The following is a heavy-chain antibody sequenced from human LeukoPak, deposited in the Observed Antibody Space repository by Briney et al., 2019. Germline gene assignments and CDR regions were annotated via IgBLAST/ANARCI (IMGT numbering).Heavy chain of an antibody. J-gene: IGHJ4*02. CDR3: AKEGDYCSSSGCHKRGIDY. Sequence: GTSLRLSCAASGFTFRHYAMHWVRQAPGKGLEWVAVIWYDGSHDTYTDSVKGRFTVSRDNFKNALHLQMNSLRVEDTAVYYCAKEGDYCSSSGCHKRGIDYWGQGTLVTVSS. V-gene: IGHV3-33*06. CDR1: GFTFRHYA. D-gene: IGHD2-2*01. CDR2: IWYDGSHD.